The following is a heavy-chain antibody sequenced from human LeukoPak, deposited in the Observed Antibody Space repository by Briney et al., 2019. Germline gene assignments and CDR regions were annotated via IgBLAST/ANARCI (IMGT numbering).Heavy chain of an antibody. CDR2: IIPIFGTA. V-gene: IGHV1-69*05. D-gene: IGHD6-13*01. J-gene: IGHJ6*03. Sequence: ASVKVSCKASGGTFSSYAISWVRQAPGQGLEWMGGIIPIFGTANYAQKFQGRVTITTDESTSTAYMELSSLRSEDTAVYYCARGYSSSWHQIPYYMDVWGKGTTVTVSS. CDR3: ARGYSSSWHQIPYYMDV. CDR1: GGTFSSYA.